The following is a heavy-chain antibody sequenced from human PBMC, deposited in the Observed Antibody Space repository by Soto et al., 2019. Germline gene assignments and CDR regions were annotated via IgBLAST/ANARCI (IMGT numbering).Heavy chain of an antibody. Sequence: GGSLRLSCADSCFAFSDYAMSWVRQSPGKGLEWISSLTGGGDNPHYAESVKGRFTISRDNSKSTLFLQINSLSDGDTAVYYCARGGSGWYPFDYWGQGTLVTVSS. CDR1: CFAFSDYA. V-gene: IGHV3-23*01. J-gene: IGHJ4*02. CDR3: ARGGSGWYPFDY. CDR2: LTGGGDNP. D-gene: IGHD6-19*01.